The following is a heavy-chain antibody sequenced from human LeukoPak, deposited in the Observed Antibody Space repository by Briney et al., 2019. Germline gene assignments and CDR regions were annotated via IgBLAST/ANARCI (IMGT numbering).Heavy chain of an antibody. D-gene: IGHD3-16*01. Sequence: PSETLSLTCTVSGGSISSGGYYWSWIRQHPGKGLEWTGYIYYSGSTYYNPSLKSRVTISVDTSKNQFSLKLSSVTAADTAVYYCARGGNLVYWFDPWGQGTLVTVSS. CDR1: GGSISSGGYY. V-gene: IGHV4-31*03. CDR2: IYYSGST. CDR3: ARGGNLVYWFDP. J-gene: IGHJ5*02.